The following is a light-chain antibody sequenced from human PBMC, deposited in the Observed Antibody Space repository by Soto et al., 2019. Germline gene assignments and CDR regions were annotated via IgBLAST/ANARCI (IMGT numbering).Light chain of an antibody. CDR2: DAS. V-gene: IGKV1-33*01. CDR1: QGINNS. CDR3: QQFDNLPLT. Sequence: DIQMTQSLSSLSASVGDRVTITCQANQGINNSLNWYQQRPGEAPKLLIYDASILEAGVPSRFSGSGFGTNFTLTISSLQPEDFATYYCQQFDNLPLTFGGGTKVELK. J-gene: IGKJ4*01.